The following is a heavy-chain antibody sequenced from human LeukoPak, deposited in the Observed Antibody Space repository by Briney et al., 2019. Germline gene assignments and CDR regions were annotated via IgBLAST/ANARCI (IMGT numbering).Heavy chain of an antibody. CDR3: ARRSIAVAGGFDY. CDR1: GFTFSNYN. V-gene: IGHV3-48*01. J-gene: IGHJ4*02. CDR2: ISSSGYSI. Sequence: GGSLRLSCAASGFTFSNYNMNWVRQAPGKGLEWLSYISSSGYSIYYADSVKGRFTISRDNANNSLYLQLNSLRADDTAVYYCARRSIAVAGGFDYWGQGTLVTVSS. D-gene: IGHD6-19*01.